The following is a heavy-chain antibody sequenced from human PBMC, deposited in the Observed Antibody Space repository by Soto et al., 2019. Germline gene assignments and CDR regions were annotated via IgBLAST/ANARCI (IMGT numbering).Heavy chain of an antibody. D-gene: IGHD3-3*01. CDR2: ISGSGDNT. CDR1: GFSFSYYA. J-gene: IGHJ4*01. CDR3: AKGRAITVYGVDILFDY. Sequence: GGSLRLSCKASGFSFSYYAMTWVRQAPGKGLEWVSVISGSGDNTFYAASVKGRFAISRDNSKNVLYLQMNSLSADDAAVYFCAKGRAITVYGVDILFDYWGLGTLVTSPQ. V-gene: IGHV3-23*01.